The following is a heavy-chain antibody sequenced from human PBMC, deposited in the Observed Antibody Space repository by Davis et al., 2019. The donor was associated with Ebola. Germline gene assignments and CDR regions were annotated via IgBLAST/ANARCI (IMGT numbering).Heavy chain of an antibody. V-gene: IGHV1-3*01. CDR1: GYILTSYI. CDR2: VNADNGNR. Sequence: ASVPVSCKASGYILTSYIIHWVRQAPGQRLEWMGWVNADNGNRKYSQKFQDRVTITRDTSANTAYMELSSLTSEDTAVYYCARENPYGEIDYWGQGTLLTVSS. D-gene: IGHD4-17*01. CDR3: ARENPYGEIDY. J-gene: IGHJ4*02.